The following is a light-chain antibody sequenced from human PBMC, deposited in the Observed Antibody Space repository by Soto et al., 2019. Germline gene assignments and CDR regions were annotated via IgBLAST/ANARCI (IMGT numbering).Light chain of an antibody. J-gene: IGKJ1*01. CDR3: QQYGSSPWT. CDR2: GAS. V-gene: IGKV3-20*01. CDR1: QSVVRSS. Sequence: EIVLTQSPGTLSLSPGERATVSCRASQSVVRSSLAWYQQKPGQAPRLLIYGASSGATGIPDRFSGRGSGTDFTLTISRLEPEDFAVYYCQQYGSSPWTFGQGTKVEIK.